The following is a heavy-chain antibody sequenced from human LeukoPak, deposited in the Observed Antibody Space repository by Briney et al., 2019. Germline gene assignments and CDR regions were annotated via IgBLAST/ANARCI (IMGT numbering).Heavy chain of an antibody. CDR2: INHSGST. V-gene: IGHV4-34*01. Sequence: SETLSLTCAVYGGSFSGYYWSWIRQPPGKGLEWIGEINHSGSTNYNPSLKSRVTISVDTSKNQFSLKLSSVTAADTAVYYRARVDTAMVSGDYWGQGTLVTVSS. J-gene: IGHJ4*02. CDR3: ARVDTAMVSGDY. D-gene: IGHD5-18*01. CDR1: GGSFSGYY.